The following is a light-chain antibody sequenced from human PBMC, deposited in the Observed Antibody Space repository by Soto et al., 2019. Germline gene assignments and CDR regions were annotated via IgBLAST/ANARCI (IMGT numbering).Light chain of an antibody. Sequence: ETVMTQSPATLSVSPGEGVTLSCRASQTVTTNLAWYQQKSGQAPRLLIYGASTRATGIPARFSGSGSGTEFTLTISNLQSEDSALYYCQQYNNWPPSVTYTFGQGTKLEIK. CDR2: GAS. V-gene: IGKV3-15*01. CDR3: QQYNNWPPSVTYT. CDR1: QTVTTN. J-gene: IGKJ2*01.